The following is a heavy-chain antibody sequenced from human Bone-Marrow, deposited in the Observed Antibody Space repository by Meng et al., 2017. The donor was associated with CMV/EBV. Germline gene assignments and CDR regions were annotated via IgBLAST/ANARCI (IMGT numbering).Heavy chain of an antibody. V-gene: IGHV4-34*01. CDR3: ARGRDIVVVTAAHYYGMDV. D-gene: IGHD2-2*01. J-gene: IGHJ6*02. CDR1: CGSFSGYY. CDR2: INHSGST. Sequence: SRTLSLTCAVYCGSFSGYYWSWIRQPPGKGLEWIGEINHSGSTNYNPSLKSRVTISVDTSKNQFSLKLSSVTAADTAVYYCARGRDIVVVTAAHYYGMDVWGQGTTVTVSS.